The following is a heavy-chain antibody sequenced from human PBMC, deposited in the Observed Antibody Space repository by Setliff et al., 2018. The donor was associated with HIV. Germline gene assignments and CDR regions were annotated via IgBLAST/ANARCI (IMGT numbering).Heavy chain of an antibody. J-gene: IGHJ4*02. CDR2: FNAGNLNT. CDR1: GYIFTNYA. Sequence: ASVKVSCKASGYIFTNYAIHWVRQAPGQRLEWMGGFNAGNLNTRYSQKFQGRVTFTGDTSASTTYMELSSLRSEDTAVYYCAREEMSMWLPEYFFDFWGQGTLVTVSS. V-gene: IGHV1-3*01. CDR3: AREEMSMWLPEYFFDF. D-gene: IGHD5-12*01.